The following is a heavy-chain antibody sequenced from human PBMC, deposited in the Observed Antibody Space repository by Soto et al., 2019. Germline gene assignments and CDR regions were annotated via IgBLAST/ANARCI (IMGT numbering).Heavy chain of an antibody. V-gene: IGHV4-34*01. D-gene: IGHD3-10*01. Sequence: QVQLQQWGAGLLKPSETLSLTCAVYGGSFSGYYWSWIRQPPGKGLEWIGEINHSGSTNYNPSLKSRVTISVDTSKTQFSLKLSSVTAADTAVYYCARRRRGYMVRGVNDYWGQGTLVTVSS. CDR1: GGSFSGYY. CDR2: INHSGST. CDR3: ARRRRGYMVRGVNDY. J-gene: IGHJ4*02.